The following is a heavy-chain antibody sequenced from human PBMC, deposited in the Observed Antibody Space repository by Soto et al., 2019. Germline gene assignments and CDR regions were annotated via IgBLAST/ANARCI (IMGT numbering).Heavy chain of an antibody. D-gene: IGHD1-26*01. J-gene: IGHJ6*03. CDR3: AREGLRPSYHPGYYYSMDV. Sequence: QVQLVQSGAEVKKPGASVKVSCKASGYTFTSYAMHWVRQAPGQRLEWMGWINAGNGNTKYSQKLQGRVTITRDTTASTAYMELSSLRSEDTAVYYCAREGLRPSYHPGYYYSMDVWGKGTTVTVSS. CDR2: INAGNGNT. CDR1: GYTFTSYA. V-gene: IGHV1-3*01.